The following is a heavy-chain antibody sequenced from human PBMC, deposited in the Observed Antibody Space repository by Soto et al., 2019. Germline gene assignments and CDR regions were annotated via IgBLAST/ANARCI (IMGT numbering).Heavy chain of an antibody. V-gene: IGHV1-18*01. Sequence: QVQLLQSGAEVKKPGPSVRVSCKASCYRFTRFGISWVRQTPGQGLEWVGRISTYNGKTKYAQKLEGRVTVSTDTSTSTAYMELRGLRSDYTAVYYCARDPLYSTSPQVFDYWGQGTLLTVSS. J-gene: IGHJ4*02. CDR2: ISTYNGKT. CDR3: ARDPLYSTSPQVFDY. CDR1: CYRFTRFG. D-gene: IGHD6-6*01.